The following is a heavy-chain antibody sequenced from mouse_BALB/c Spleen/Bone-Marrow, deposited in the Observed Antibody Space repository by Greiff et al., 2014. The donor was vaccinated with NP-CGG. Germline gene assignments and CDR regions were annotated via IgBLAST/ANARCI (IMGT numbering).Heavy chain of an antibody. CDR1: GYSFTGYF. J-gene: IGHJ2*02. Sequence: VQLKESGPELVKPGASVKISCKASGYSFTGYFMNWVMQSHGKSLEWIGRINPYNGDTFYNQKFKGKAILTVDKSSSTAHMELRSLASEDPAVYYCARGDYRFDEGYFDCWGQGTSLTVSS. D-gene: IGHD2-14*01. V-gene: IGHV1-20*02. CDR3: ARGDYRFDEGYFDC. CDR2: INPYNGDT.